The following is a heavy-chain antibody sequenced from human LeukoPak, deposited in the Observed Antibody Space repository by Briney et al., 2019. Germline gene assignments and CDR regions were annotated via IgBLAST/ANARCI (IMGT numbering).Heavy chain of an antibody. V-gene: IGHV4-61*10. J-gene: IGHJ4*02. CDR2: IYYSGST. D-gene: IGHD2-2*01. CDR3: ARDDIGYCSSTSCSHYFDY. Sequence: SETLSLTCTVSGGSISSGSYYWSWIRQPAGKGLEWIGYIYYSGSTNYNPSLKSRVTISVDTSKNQFSLKLSSVTAADTAVYYCARDDIGYCSSTSCSHYFDYWGQGTLVTVSS. CDR1: GGSISSGSYY.